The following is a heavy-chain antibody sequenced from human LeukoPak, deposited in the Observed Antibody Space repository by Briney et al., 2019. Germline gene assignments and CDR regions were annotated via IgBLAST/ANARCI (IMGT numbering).Heavy chain of an antibody. CDR1: GYTFTGYY. D-gene: IGHD5-18*01. J-gene: IGHJ4*02. CDR2: INPNSGGT. CDR3: ARDQAGDTATDY. Sequence: SVKVSCKASGYTFTGYYMHWVRQAPGQGLEWMGWINPNSGGTNYAQKFQGRVTMTRDTSISTAYMELSRLRSDDTAVYYCARDQAGDTATDYWGQGTLVTVSS. V-gene: IGHV1-2*02.